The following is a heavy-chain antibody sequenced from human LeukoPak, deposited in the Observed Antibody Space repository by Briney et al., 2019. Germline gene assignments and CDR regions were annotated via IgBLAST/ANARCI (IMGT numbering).Heavy chain of an antibody. CDR2: IYYSGST. J-gene: IGHJ6*02. D-gene: IGHD6-13*01. CDR3: ATLAAAGTMGGYYYYYGMDV. Sequence: SETLSLTCTVSGGSISSYYWSWIQQPPGKGLEWIGYIYYSGSTNYNPSLKSRVTISVDTSKNQFSLKLSSVTAADTAVYYCATLAAAGTMGGYYYYYGMDVWGQGTTVTVSS. CDR1: GGSISSYY. V-gene: IGHV4-59*01.